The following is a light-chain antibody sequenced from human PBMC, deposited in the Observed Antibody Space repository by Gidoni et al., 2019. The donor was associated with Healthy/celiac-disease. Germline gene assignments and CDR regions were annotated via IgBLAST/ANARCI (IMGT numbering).Light chain of an antibody. CDR3: QQYNNWITWT. CDR2: GAS. CDR1: QSVSSN. J-gene: IGKJ1*01. Sequence: EIVMTQSPATLSLSPGERANLSCRASQSVSSNLAWYQQKPGQAPRLLIYGASTRATGIPARFSGSGSGTEFTLTISSLQSEDFAVYYCQQYNNWITWTFGQGTKVEIK. V-gene: IGKV3-15*01.